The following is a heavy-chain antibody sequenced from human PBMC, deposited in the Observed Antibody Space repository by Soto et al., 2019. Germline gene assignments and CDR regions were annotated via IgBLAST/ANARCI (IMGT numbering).Heavy chain of an antibody. J-gene: IGHJ4*02. CDR2: IYYSGST. V-gene: IGHV4-31*03. CDR1: GGSISSGGYY. D-gene: IGHD6-6*01. CDR3: ARLEYSSSYYFDY. Sequence: PSETLSLTCTVSGGSISSGGYYWSWIRQHPGKGLEWVGYIYYSGSTYYNPSLKSRVTISVDTSKNQFSLKLSSVTAADTAVYYCARLEYSSSYYFDYWGQGTLVTVSS.